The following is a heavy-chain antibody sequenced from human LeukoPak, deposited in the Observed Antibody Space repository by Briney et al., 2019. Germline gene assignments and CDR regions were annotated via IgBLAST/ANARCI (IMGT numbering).Heavy chain of an antibody. Sequence: GGSLRLSCAASGFTFRSYGMHWVRQAPGKGLEWVALIWYDGSNKYYVDSVKGRFTISRDNSKNTLCLQMNSLRAEDTAVYYCARDLGSGSPNVYFDYWGQGTLVTVSS. CDR2: IWYDGSNK. D-gene: IGHD3-10*01. CDR3: ARDLGSGSPNVYFDY. CDR1: GFTFRSYG. J-gene: IGHJ4*02. V-gene: IGHV3-33*01.